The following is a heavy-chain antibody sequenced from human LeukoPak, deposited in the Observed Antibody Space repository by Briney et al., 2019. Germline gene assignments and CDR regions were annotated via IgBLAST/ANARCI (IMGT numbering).Heavy chain of an antibody. CDR3: AKGDYGDYVDGWFDP. D-gene: IGHD4-17*01. CDR2: INHSGST. Sequence: SETLSLTCAVYGGSFSGYYWSWIRQPPGKGLEWIGEINHSGSTNYNPSLKSRVTISVDTSKNQFSLKLSSVTAADTAVYYCAKGDYGDYVDGWFDPWGQGTLVTVSS. J-gene: IGHJ5*02. V-gene: IGHV4-34*01. CDR1: GGSFSGYY.